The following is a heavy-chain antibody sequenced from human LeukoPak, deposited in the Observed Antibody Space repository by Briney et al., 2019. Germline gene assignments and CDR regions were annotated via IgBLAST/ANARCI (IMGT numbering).Heavy chain of an antibody. CDR2: INPDGNKK. Sequence: GGSLRLSCAVSGLTFSSSWMDWVRQAPGKGLERVASINPDGNKKYSADSVKGRFTISRDNAENSLYLQMNSLRVEDTAFYYCARDLAYSRLDYWGQGMLVTVSS. CDR1: GLTFSSSW. J-gene: IGHJ4*02. V-gene: IGHV3-7*01. D-gene: IGHD5-18*01. CDR3: ARDLAYSRLDY.